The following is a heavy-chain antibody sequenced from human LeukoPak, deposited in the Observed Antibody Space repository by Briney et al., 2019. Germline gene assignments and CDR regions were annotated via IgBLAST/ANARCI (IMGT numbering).Heavy chain of an antibody. Sequence: PGGSLRLSCAASGFTFSSYAMSWVRQAPGKGLEWVSAINDRGGSSYYADSVKGRFTISRDNSKNTLYLQMNSLRAEDTAVYFCAKDLFGGVAVTGNAFDFWGQGTMVTVSS. V-gene: IGHV3-23*01. CDR2: INDRGGSS. D-gene: IGHD3-16*01. CDR3: AKDLFGGVAVTGNAFDF. J-gene: IGHJ3*01. CDR1: GFTFSSYA.